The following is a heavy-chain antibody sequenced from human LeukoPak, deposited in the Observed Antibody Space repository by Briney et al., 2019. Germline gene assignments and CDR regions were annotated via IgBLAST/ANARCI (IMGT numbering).Heavy chain of an antibody. CDR2: FDPEDGET. D-gene: IGHD2-15*01. Sequence: ASVKVSCKVSGYTLTELSMHWVRQAPGKGLEWMGGFDPEDGETIYAQKFQGRVTMTEDTSTNTAYMELSSLRSEDTAVYYCATRGGYWSGGSCYVSDYWGQGTLVTVSS. V-gene: IGHV1-24*01. J-gene: IGHJ4*02. CDR1: GYTLTELS. CDR3: ATRGGYWSGGSCYVSDY.